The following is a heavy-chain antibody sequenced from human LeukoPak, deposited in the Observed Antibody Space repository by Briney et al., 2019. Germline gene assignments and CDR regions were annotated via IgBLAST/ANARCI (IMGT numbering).Heavy chain of an antibody. CDR3: ARSSTSRKNYYYYGMDV. D-gene: IGHD2-2*01. CDR2: IYHSGST. Sequence: SQTLSLTCAVSGGSISSAGYSWSWIRQPPGKGLEWIGYIYHSGSTYYNPSLKSRVTISVDRSKNQFSLKLSSVTAAETAVYYCARSSTSRKNYYYYGMDVWGQGTTVTVSS. CDR1: GGSISSAGYS. J-gene: IGHJ6*02. V-gene: IGHV4-30-2*01.